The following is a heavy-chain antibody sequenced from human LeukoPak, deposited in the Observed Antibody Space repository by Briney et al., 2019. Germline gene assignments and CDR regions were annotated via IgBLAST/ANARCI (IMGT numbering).Heavy chain of an antibody. Sequence: SETLSLTCTVSGGSISSNSYYWGWNRQPPGKGLEWIGSIYYSGSTYYNPSLKSRVTISLDTSKNQFSLKMSSVTAADTAGYYCARAPWAYGNYVHAFDIWGQGTMVTVSS. CDR2: IYYSGST. CDR3: ARAPWAYGNYVHAFDI. J-gene: IGHJ3*02. CDR1: GGSISSNSYY. V-gene: IGHV4-39*07. D-gene: IGHD4-11*01.